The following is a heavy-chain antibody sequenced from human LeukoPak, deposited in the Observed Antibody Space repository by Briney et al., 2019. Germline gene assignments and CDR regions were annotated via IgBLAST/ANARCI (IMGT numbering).Heavy chain of an antibody. CDR3: ARKKCGGDCNSFNWFDP. J-gene: IGHJ5*02. CDR2: ISGSGDST. V-gene: IGHV3-23*01. D-gene: IGHD2-21*02. CDR1: GFTFSSYG. Sequence: GGSLRLSCAASGFTFSSYGMSWVRQAPGKGLEWVSGISGSGDSTYYADSVKGRFTISRDNSKNTVYLQMNSLRAEDTALYYCARKKCGGDCNSFNWFDPWDQGTLVTVSS.